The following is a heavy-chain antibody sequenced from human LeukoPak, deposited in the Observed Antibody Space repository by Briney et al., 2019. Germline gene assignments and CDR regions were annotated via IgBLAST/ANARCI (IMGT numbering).Heavy chain of an antibody. CDR1: GFTVSSNY. V-gene: IGHV3-66*01. D-gene: IGHD6-19*01. J-gene: IGHJ4*02. CDR2: IYSGGST. CDR3: ARAYSSGWYWGY. Sequence: GGSLRLSCAASGFTVSSNYMSWVRQAPGKGLEWVSVIYSGGSTYYADSVKGRFTISRDSSKNTLYLQMNSLRAEDTAVYYCARAYSSGWYWGYWGQGTLVTVSS.